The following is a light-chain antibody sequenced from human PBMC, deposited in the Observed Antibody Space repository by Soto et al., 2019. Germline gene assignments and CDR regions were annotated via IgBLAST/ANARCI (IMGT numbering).Light chain of an antibody. J-gene: IGKJ4*01. Sequence: EVVLTQSPATLSLSPGERATLSCGASQTVHSNYLAWYQHKPGLAPRLLIYDASSRATGIPDRFRGSGSRPDFTLTISRLEPEDFAVYYCQQYGTSPRGTFGGGTKVEIK. CDR3: QQYGTSPRGT. CDR2: DAS. V-gene: IGKV3D-20*01. CDR1: QTVHSNY.